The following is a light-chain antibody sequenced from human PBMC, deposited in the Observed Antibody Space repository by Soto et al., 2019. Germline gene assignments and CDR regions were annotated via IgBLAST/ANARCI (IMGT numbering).Light chain of an antibody. CDR2: GND. CDR1: TSNIGTNI. Sequence: QSVLAQPPSLSGTPGQRVTLSCSGSTSNIGTNIVNWYQVLPGTAPKLLIYGNDLRPSGVPDRFSGSKSGTSASLAISGLQSEDEADYYCAAWDDSLNGYVVFGGGTQLTVL. J-gene: IGLJ2*01. CDR3: AAWDDSLNGYVV. V-gene: IGLV1-44*01.